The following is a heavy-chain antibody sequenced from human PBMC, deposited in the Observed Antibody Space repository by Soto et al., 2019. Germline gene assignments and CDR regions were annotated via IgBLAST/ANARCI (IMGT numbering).Heavy chain of an antibody. CDR2: ISGSDGST. J-gene: IGHJ4*02. D-gene: IGHD2-15*01. CDR3: AKDLRYCSGGSCLGTDY. V-gene: IGHV3-23*01. Sequence: PGGSLRLSCATSGFTFSSYAMSWVRQAPGKGLEWVSVISGSDGSTYYADSVKGRFTISGDNSKNTLYLQMNSLRAEDTAVYYCAKDLRYCSGGSCLGTDYWGQGTLVTVSS. CDR1: GFTFSSYA.